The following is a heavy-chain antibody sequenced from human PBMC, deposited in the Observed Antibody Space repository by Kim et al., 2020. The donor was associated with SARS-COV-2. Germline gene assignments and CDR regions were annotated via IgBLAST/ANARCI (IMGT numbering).Heavy chain of an antibody. Sequence: SETLSLTCTVSGGSISSYYWSWIRQPPGKGLEWIGYIYYSGSTNYNPSLKSRVTISVDTSKNQFSLKLSSVTAADTAVYYCARIIAGGYSGYEIDYWGQGTLVTVSS. D-gene: IGHD5-12*01. V-gene: IGHV4-59*01. CDR2: IYYSGST. J-gene: IGHJ4*02. CDR1: GGSISSYY. CDR3: ARIIAGGYSGYEIDY.